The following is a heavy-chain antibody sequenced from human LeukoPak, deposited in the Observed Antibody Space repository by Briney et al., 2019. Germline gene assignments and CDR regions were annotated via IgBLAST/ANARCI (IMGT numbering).Heavy chain of an antibody. V-gene: IGHV3-7*04. CDR3: ARGLNSAIDF. Sequence: GGSLRLSCAASGFNFGSYWMNWARQAPGKGLEWVANIRGDGSDKVYVGSVRGRFTISRDNADNSLYLQINSLSVDDTAVYYCARGLNSAIDFWGQGTLVTVSS. CDR2: IRGDGSDK. CDR1: GFNFGSYW. J-gene: IGHJ4*02.